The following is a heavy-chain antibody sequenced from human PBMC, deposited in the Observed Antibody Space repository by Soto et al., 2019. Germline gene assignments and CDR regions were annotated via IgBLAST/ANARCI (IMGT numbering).Heavy chain of an antibody. CDR2: INYSGNT. CDR3: ARHHVRGRTIAGAAEF. J-gene: IGHJ4*02. Sequence: QVQLQQWGAGLLKPSETLSLTCAVYGGSLSGYYWSWIRQTPGKALEWIGEINYSGNTNYNPSLKSRVTISVDTSKNQLFLNLSSVTAADTAMYYCARHHVRGRTIAGAAEFWGQGTLVTVSS. V-gene: IGHV4-34*01. D-gene: IGHD1-26*01. CDR1: GGSLSGYY.